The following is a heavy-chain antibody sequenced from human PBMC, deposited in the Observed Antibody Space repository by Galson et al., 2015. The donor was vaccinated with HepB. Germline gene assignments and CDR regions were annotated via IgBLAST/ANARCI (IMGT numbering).Heavy chain of an antibody. D-gene: IGHD6-19*01. Sequence: SLRLSCAASGFTFSNYGMHWVRQAPGKGLEWVAVISYDGGNKYYADSVKDRFTISRDNSKNTLYLQMNSLRAEDTALYYCAKDPYLYSALAGTMAGFDYWGQGTLVTVSS. J-gene: IGHJ4*02. CDR3: AKDPYLYSALAGTMAGFDY. V-gene: IGHV3-30*18. CDR1: GFTFSNYG. CDR2: ISYDGGNK.